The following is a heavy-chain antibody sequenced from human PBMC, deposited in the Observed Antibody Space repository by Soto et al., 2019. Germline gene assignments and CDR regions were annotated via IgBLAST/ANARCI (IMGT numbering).Heavy chain of an antibody. J-gene: IGHJ5*02. CDR2: IYYSGST. CDR3: ASDPLSYDILTGYYNSGWFDP. Sequence: SETLSLTCTVSGGSISSYYWSWIRQPPGKGLEWIGYIYYSGSTNYNPSLKSRVTISVDTSKNQFSLKLSSVTAADTAVYYCASDPLSYDILTGYYNSGWFDPWGQGTLVTVSS. V-gene: IGHV4-59*01. CDR1: GGSISSYY. D-gene: IGHD3-9*01.